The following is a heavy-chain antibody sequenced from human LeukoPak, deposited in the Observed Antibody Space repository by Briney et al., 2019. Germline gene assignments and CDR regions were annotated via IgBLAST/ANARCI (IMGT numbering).Heavy chain of an antibody. CDR3: ARVAGGSSSWLPFDY. V-gene: IGHV4-59*01. D-gene: IGHD6-13*01. CDR1: GGSISSYY. J-gene: IGHJ4*02. Sequence: SETLSLTCTVSGGSISSYYWSWIRQPPGKGLEWIGYIYYSGSTNYNPSLKSRVTISVDTSKNQFSLKLSSVTAADTAVYYCARVAGGSSSWLPFDYWGQGTLVTVSS. CDR2: IYYSGST.